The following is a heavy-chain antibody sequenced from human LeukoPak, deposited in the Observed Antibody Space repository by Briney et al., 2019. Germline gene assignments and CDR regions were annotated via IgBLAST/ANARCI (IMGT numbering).Heavy chain of an antibody. Sequence: SETLSLTCTVSGYSISSGYYWSWIRQPPGKGLEWIGEINHSGSTNYNPSLKSRVTISVDTSKNQFSLKLSSVTAADTAVYYCARGGYYDSSGYYDFDYWGQGTLVTVSS. J-gene: IGHJ4*02. D-gene: IGHD3-22*01. CDR1: GYSISSGYY. CDR2: INHSGST. CDR3: ARGGYYDSSGYYDFDY. V-gene: IGHV4-38-2*02.